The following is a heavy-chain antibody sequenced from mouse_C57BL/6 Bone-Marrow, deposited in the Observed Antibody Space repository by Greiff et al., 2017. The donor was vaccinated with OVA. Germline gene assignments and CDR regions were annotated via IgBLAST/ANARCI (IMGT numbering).Heavy chain of an antibody. Sequence: QVQLQQSGPELVKPGASVKISCKASGYAFSSSWMNWVKQRPGKGLEWIGRIYPGDGDTNYNGKFKGKATLTADKSSSTAYMQLSSLTSEDSAVYFYARWTVVNYFDYWGQGTTLTVSS. CDR2: IYPGDGDT. CDR3: ARWTVVNYFDY. CDR1: GYAFSSSW. D-gene: IGHD1-1*01. V-gene: IGHV1-82*01. J-gene: IGHJ2*01.